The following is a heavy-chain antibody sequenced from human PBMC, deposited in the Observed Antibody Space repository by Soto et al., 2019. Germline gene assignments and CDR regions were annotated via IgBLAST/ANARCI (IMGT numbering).Heavy chain of an antibody. J-gene: IGHJ4*02. D-gene: IGHD2-15*01. CDR3: ARGGCGANSCYLGDF. V-gene: IGHV3-72*01. CDR2: IRKKSNSYTT. Sequence: EVQLVDSGGVLVQPGGSLRLSCAASGFTFSDHYMDWVRQAPGKGLERFGRIRKKSNSYTTEYAASVKGRFTISRDDTKNSMWLQMNSLKSEDKAVYYCARGGCGANSCYLGDFWGQGTIVIVYS. CDR1: GFTFSDHY.